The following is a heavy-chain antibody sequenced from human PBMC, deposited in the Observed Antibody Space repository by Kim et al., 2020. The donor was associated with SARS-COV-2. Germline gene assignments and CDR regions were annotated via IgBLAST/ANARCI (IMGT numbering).Heavy chain of an antibody. D-gene: IGHD1-26*01. Sequence: QGFTGRFVFSLDTSVSTAYLQISSLKAEDTAVYYCARGAGPQRWEGIFDYWGQGTLVTVSS. J-gene: IGHJ4*02. V-gene: IGHV7-4-1*02. CDR3: ARGAGPQRWEGIFDY.